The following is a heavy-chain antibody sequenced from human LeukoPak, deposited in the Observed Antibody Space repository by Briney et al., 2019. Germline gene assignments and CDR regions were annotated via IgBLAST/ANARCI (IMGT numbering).Heavy chain of an antibody. V-gene: IGHV3-48*03. CDR3: AKDLGYCTSNRCLAVDY. CDR2: ISSSGSTI. CDR1: GFTFSSYE. Sequence: GGSLRLSCAASGFTFSSYEMNWVRQAPGKGLEWVSYISSSGSTIYYADSVKGRFTISRDNAKNTLYLQMNSLRAADTAVYYCAKDLGYCTSNRCLAVDYWGQGTLVTVSS. D-gene: IGHD2-2*01. J-gene: IGHJ4*02.